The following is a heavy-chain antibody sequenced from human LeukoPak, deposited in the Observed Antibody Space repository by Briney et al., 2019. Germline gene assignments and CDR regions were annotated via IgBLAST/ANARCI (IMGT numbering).Heavy chain of an antibody. CDR2: INSDGSRT. CDR1: GFTFSRYW. CDR3: AKASGELDYYYYMDV. Sequence: PGGSLRLSCEASGFTFSRYWMHWVRQAPGKGLVWVSRINSDGSRTTYADSVKGRFTISRDNAKNSLYLQMNSLRAEDTAVYYCAKASGELDYYYYMDVWGKGTTVTISS. V-gene: IGHV3-74*01. D-gene: IGHD3-10*01. J-gene: IGHJ6*03.